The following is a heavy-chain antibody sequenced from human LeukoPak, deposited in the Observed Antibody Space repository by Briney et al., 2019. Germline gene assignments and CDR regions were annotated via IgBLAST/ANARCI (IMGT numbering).Heavy chain of an antibody. V-gene: IGHV3-74*01. CDR3: VRDSYGAFEY. D-gene: IGHD4-17*01. CDR1: GFSFSSYW. CDR2: IDSDGGST. Sequence: GGSLRLSCAVSGFSFSSYWMHWVRQVPGKGLVWVSRIDSDGGSTTYADSVKGRFTISRDNANNTLYLQMNSLRAEDTAVYYCVRDSYGAFEYWGEGTLVTVSS. J-gene: IGHJ4*02.